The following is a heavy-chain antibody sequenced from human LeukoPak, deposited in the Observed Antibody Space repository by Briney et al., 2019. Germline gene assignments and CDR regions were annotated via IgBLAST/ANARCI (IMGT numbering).Heavy chain of an antibody. CDR3: ARGPPPDNWNYGPYYYYYMDV. Sequence: GGSLRLSCAASGFTFSSYAMSWVRQAPGKGLEWVSAISGSGGSTYYADSVKGRFTISRDNSKNTLYLQMGSLRAEDMAVYYCARGPPPDNWNYGPYYYYYMDVWGKGTTVTVSS. D-gene: IGHD1-7*01. CDR2: ISGSGGST. CDR1: GFTFSSYA. V-gene: IGHV3-23*01. J-gene: IGHJ6*03.